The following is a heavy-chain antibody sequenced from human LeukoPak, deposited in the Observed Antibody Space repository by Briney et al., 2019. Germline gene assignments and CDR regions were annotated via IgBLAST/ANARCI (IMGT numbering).Heavy chain of an antibody. CDR2: TYYRSKWYN. Sequence: SQTLSLTCAISGDSVSSNSAAWNWIRQSPSRGLEWLGRTYYRSKWYNDYAVSVKSRITINPDTSKNQFSLQLNSVTPEDTAVYYCARDRYNWNYXQGNWFDPWGQGTLVTVS. V-gene: IGHV6-1*01. D-gene: IGHD1-7*01. J-gene: IGHJ5*02. CDR3: ARDRYNWNYXQGNWFDP. CDR1: GDSVSSNSAA.